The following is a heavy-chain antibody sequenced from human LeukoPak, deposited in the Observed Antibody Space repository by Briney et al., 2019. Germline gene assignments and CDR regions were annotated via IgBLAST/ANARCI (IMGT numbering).Heavy chain of an antibody. CDR2: IKQDGSEK. D-gene: IGHD3-10*01. CDR3: ARDRYGSGSYLYFDY. J-gene: IGHJ4*02. CDR1: GFTFSSYW. Sequence: GGSLRLSCAASGFTFSSYWMSWVRQAPGKGLEWVANIKQDGSEKYYVDSVKGRFTISRDNAKNSLYLQMNSLRAEDTAVYYCARDRYGSGSYLYFDYWGQGTLVTVSS. V-gene: IGHV3-7*01.